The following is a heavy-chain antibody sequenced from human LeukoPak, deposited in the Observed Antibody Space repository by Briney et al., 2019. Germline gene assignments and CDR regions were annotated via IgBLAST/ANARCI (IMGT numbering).Heavy chain of an antibody. V-gene: IGHV1-69*04. CDR1: GGTFSSYA. J-gene: IGHJ6*02. CDR2: IIPILGIA. CDR3: ASRVVPAAMVGYYYYYYGMDV. D-gene: IGHD2-2*01. Sequence: SVKVSCKSSGGTFSSYAISWVRQAPGQGLEWMGRIIPILGIANYAQKFQGRVTITADKSTSTAYMELSSLRSEDTAVYYCASRVVPAAMVGYYYYYYGMDVWGQGTTVTVSS.